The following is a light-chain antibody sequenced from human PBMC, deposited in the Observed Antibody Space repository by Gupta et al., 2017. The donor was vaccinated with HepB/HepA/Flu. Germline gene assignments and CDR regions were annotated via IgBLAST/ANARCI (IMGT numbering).Light chain of an antibody. CDR1: QSVSSSY. CDR2: GAS. J-gene: IGKJ1*01. CDR3: QQYGSSAVT. Sequence: EIVLTQSPGTLSLSPGERATLSCRASQSVSSSYLAWYQKNPGQSPTLLIYGASSRATGVPDRFSGSGSGTDFTLTISRLEPEDFAVYYCQQYGSSAVTFGQGTKVEIK. V-gene: IGKV3-20*01.